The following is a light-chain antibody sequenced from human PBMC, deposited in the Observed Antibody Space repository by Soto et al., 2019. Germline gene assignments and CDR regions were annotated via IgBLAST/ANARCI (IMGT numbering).Light chain of an antibody. CDR2: DVS. Sequence: VMTQSPATLSLSPGARATLSCRASQSVSTYVAWYQQKSGQAPSLLIYDVSKRATGIPPRFSGSGAGTDFTLTLSSLEPEDSATDDCQQRRWSLTFGGGTKGEIK. CDR3: QQRRWSLT. V-gene: IGKV3-11*01. CDR1: QSVSTY. J-gene: IGKJ4*01.